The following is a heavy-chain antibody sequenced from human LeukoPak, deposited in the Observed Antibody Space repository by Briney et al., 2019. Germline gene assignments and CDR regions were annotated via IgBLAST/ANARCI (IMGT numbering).Heavy chain of an antibody. V-gene: IGHV1-69*02. CDR3: ALIGYSSSWYLDGDY. Sequence: SVKVSCKASGGTFSSYTISWVRQAPGQGLEWMGRTIPILGIANYAQKFQGRVTITADKSTSTAYMELSSLRSEDTAVYYCALIGYSSSWYLDGDYWGQGTLVTVSS. J-gene: IGHJ4*02. D-gene: IGHD6-13*01. CDR1: GGTFSSYT. CDR2: TIPILGIA.